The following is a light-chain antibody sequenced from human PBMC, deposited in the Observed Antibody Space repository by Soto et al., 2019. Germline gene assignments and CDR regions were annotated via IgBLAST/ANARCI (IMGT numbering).Light chain of an antibody. CDR2: KVS. V-gene: IGKV2-30*01. J-gene: IGKJ5*01. CDR3: MQGTHWPPIT. CDR1: QSLVYSDGNTY. Sequence: DVVVTQSPLSLPVTLGQAASISCRSGQSLVYSDGNTYLSWFQQRPGPSPRRLIYKVSNRDAGAPDRFSGSGSGTDFTLKISRVEAEDVGVYYCMQGTHWPPITFGQGTRLEIK.